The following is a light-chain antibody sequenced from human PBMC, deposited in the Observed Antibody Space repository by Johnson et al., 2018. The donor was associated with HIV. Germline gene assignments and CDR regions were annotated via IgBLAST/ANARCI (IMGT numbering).Light chain of an antibody. CDR1: SSNIGSNS. CDR2: DNN. Sequence: QSVLTQPPSVSAAPGQKVTISCSGRSSNIGSNSVSWYQQLPGTAPKLLIYDNNKRPSGIPDRFSGSKSGKSATLGITGLQTGDEADYYCGTWDSSLYAYVFGTGTKVTVL. CDR3: GTWDSSLYAYV. J-gene: IGLJ1*01. V-gene: IGLV1-51*01.